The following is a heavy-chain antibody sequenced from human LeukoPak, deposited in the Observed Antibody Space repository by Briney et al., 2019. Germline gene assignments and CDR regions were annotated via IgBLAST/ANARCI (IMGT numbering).Heavy chain of an antibody. CDR2: ISSSGSTM. CDR3: ARGGEIFDY. J-gene: IGHJ4*02. V-gene: IGHV3-48*03. Sequence: GGSLRLSCAASGFTFSSYERNWVRQAPGKGLECVSYISSSGSTMYYANSVKGRVTISRDNAKNSLYLQMTSLSAEEPAVYYCARGGEIFDYWGQGTLVTVSS. CDR1: GFTFSSYE.